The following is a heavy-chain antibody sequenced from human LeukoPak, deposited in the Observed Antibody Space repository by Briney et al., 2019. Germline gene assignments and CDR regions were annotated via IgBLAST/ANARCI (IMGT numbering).Heavy chain of an antibody. Sequence: SVKVSCKASGGTFSSYAISWVRQAPGQGLERMGRIIPIFGTANYAQKFQGRVTITTDESTSTAYMELSSLRSEDTAVYYCARGPPAFSSVAVDYWGQGTLVTVSS. CDR3: ARGPPAFSSVAVDY. D-gene: IGHD6-19*01. CDR2: IIPIFGTA. J-gene: IGHJ4*02. CDR1: GGTFSSYA. V-gene: IGHV1-69*05.